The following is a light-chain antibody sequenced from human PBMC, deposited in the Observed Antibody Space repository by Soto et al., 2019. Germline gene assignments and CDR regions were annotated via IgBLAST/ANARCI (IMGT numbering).Light chain of an antibody. CDR2: GAS. V-gene: IGKV3-15*01. CDR1: QTINNN. Sequence: VMTQAPATLSVSPGERVTLSCRASQTINNNVAWYQLKDGQVPRLLIYGASTRATDIPARFSGSGSGTEFTLTISSLQSEDFAEYHCQQRSNWPPDPTFGPGTKVDIK. J-gene: IGKJ3*01. CDR3: QQRSNWPPDPT.